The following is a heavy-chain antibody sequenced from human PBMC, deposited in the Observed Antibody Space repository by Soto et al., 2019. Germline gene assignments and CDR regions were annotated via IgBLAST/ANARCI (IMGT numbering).Heavy chain of an antibody. D-gene: IGHD1-26*01. V-gene: IGHV1-24*01. CDR3: ATDLEWELKGTDAFDI. J-gene: IGHJ3*02. CDR1: GYTLTELS. CDR2: FDPEDGET. Sequence: ASVKVSCKVSGYTLTELSMHWVRQAPGKGLEWMGGFDPEDGETIYAQKFQGRVTMTEDTSTDTAYMELSSLRSEDTAVYYCATDLEWELKGTDAFDIWGQGTMVTVSS.